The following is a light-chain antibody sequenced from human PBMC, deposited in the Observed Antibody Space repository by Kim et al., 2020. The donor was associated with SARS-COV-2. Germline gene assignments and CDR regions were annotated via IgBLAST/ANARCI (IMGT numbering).Light chain of an antibody. CDR1: QSVSSN. J-gene: IGKJ4*01. CDR2: AAS. Sequence: VSPGERATLSCRASQSVSSNLAWYQQKPGQAPRLLIYAASTRATGIPARFSGSGSGTEFTLTISSLQSEDFAVYYCQQYNNWPLTFGGGTKVDIK. CDR3: QQYNNWPLT. V-gene: IGKV3-15*01.